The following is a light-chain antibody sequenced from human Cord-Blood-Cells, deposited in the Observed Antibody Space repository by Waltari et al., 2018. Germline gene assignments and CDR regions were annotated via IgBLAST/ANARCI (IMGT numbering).Light chain of an antibody. CDR3: QQEWT. CDR1: QSISSW. V-gene: IGKV1-5*03. J-gene: IGKJ1*01. CDR2: KAS. Sequence: DIQMTQSPSTLSASVGDRVPITCRASQSISSWLAWYQQKPGKGPKLLINKASRLESGVPSRFCGSGSGTEFTLTISSLQPDDFATYYCQQEWTFGQGTKVEIK.